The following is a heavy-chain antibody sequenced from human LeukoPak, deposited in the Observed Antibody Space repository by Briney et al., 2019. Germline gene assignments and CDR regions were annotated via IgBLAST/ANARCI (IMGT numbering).Heavy chain of an antibody. CDR3: ASQVGDSSGYSHFDY. CDR1: GGSISSSRYY. D-gene: IGHD3-22*01. Sequence: PSGTLSLTCTVSGGSISSSRYYWGWIRQPPGKGLEWSGSIYYSRSTYYNPSLNSRATISVDTSNNQFSLKLSSVTAADTAVYYCASQVGDSSGYSHFDYWGQGTLVTVSS. J-gene: IGHJ4*02. CDR2: IYYSRST. V-gene: IGHV4-39*01.